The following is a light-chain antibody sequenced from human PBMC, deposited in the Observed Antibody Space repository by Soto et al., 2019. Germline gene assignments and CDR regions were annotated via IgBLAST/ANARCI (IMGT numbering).Light chain of an antibody. CDR3: CSYGGSSTFDV. V-gene: IGLV2-23*02. Sequence: QSVLTQPASVSGSPGQSITISCTGTNSDIGNYNIVSWYQQHPDKAPKLIIYEVTKRPSGVSNRFSGSKSGNTASLTISGLQPEDEADYYCCSYGGSSTFDVYGTGTKLTVL. CDR2: EVT. J-gene: IGLJ1*01. CDR1: NSDIGNYNI.